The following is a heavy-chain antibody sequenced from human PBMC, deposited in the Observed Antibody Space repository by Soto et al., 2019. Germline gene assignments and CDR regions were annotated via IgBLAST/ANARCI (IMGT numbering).Heavy chain of an antibody. CDR3: ARLWMVRGPNWFDP. D-gene: IGHD3-10*01. J-gene: IGHJ5*02. CDR2: INHSGST. CDR1: GGSFSGYY. Sequence: SETLSLTCAVYGGSFSGYYWSWIRQPPGKGLEWIGEINHSGSTNYNPSLKSRVTISVDTSKKQFSLKLSSVTAEDTAVYYCARLWMVRGPNWFDPWGQGTLVTVSS. V-gene: IGHV4-34*01.